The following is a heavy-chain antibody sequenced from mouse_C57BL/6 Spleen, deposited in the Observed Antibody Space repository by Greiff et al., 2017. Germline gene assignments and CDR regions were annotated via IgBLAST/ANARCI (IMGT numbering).Heavy chain of an antibody. D-gene: IGHD1-1*01. J-gene: IGHJ2*01. V-gene: IGHV1-18*01. CDR3: ASARYYYGSSLYYFDY. CDR1: GYTFTDYN. Sequence: EVQLQQSGPELVKPGASVKIPCKASGYTFTDYNMDWVKQSHGKSLEWIGDINPNNGGTIYNQKFKGKATLTVDKSSSTAYMELRSLTSEDTAVXYCASARYYYGSSLYYFDYWGQGTTVTVSS. CDR2: INPNNGGT.